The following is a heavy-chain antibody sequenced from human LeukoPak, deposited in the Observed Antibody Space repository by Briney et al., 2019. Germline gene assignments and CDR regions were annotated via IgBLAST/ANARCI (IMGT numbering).Heavy chain of an antibody. Sequence: SETLSLTCAVYGGSFSGYYWSWIRQPPGKGLEWIGEINHSGSTNYNPSLKSRVTISVDTSKNQFSLKLSSVTAADTAVYYCVRHSLGSDSGYYFDYWGQGTLVTVSS. CDR1: GGSFSGYY. D-gene: IGHD1-26*01. J-gene: IGHJ4*02. CDR2: INHSGST. CDR3: VRHSLGSDSGYYFDY. V-gene: IGHV4-34*01.